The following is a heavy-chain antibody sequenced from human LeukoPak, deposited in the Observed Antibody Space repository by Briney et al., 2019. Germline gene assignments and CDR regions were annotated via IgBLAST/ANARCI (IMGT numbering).Heavy chain of an antibody. Sequence: GGSLRLSCAASGFTFSRYTMNWVRQAPGKGLEWVSSISSSGSYIYYADSVKGRFTLSRDNAKNSLYLQMNSLRAEDTALYYCARGAEVQLWSCYFDYWGQGTLVTVSS. J-gene: IGHJ4*02. CDR2: ISSSGSYI. CDR1: GFTFSRYT. V-gene: IGHV3-21*04. CDR3: ARGAEVQLWSCYFDY. D-gene: IGHD5-18*01.